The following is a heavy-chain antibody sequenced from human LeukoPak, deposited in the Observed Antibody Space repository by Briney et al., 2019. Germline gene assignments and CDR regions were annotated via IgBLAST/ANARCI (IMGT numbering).Heavy chain of an antibody. CDR1: GYTFTSYA. CDR2: INAGNGNT. D-gene: IGHD4-17*01. CDR3: ASYGDWNDAFDI. Sequence: ASVKVSCKASGYTFTSYAMHWVRQAPGQRLEWMGWINAGNGNTKYSQKFQGRVTITRDTSASTVYMELSSLRSEDTAVYYCASYGDWNDAFDIWGQGTMVTVSS. V-gene: IGHV1-3*01. J-gene: IGHJ3*02.